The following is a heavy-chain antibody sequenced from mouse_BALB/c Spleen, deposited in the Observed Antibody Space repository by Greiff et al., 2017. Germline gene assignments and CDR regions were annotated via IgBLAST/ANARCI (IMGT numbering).Heavy chain of an antibody. D-gene: IGHD2-1*01. J-gene: IGHJ3*01. CDR3: ARDGNLPFAY. V-gene: IGHV3-2*02. Sequence: VQLKESGPGLVKPSQSLSLTCTVTGYSITSDYAWNWIRQFPGNKLEWMGYISYSGSTSYNPSLKSRISITRDTSKNQFFLQLNSVTTEDTATYYCARDGNLPFAYWGQGTLVTVSA. CDR1: GYSITSDYA. CDR2: ISYSGST.